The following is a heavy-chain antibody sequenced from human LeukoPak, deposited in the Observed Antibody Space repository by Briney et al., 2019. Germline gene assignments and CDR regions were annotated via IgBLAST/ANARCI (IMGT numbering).Heavy chain of an antibody. D-gene: IGHD6-19*01. CDR2: IYYSGST. CDR3: ARDRAVAGGRGFEN. V-gene: IGHV4-59*01. Sequence: SETLSLTCTVSGGSISGYYWSWIRQPPGKGLEWIGYIYYSGSTNYNPSLKSRVTISVDTSKNQFSLKLSSVTAADTAVYYCARDRAVAGGRGFENWGQGTLVTVSS. J-gene: IGHJ4*02. CDR1: GGSISGYY.